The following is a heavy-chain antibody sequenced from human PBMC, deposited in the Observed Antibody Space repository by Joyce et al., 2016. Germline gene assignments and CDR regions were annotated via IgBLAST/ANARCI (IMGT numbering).Heavy chain of an antibody. CDR2: IKSKTDGGTT. CDR3: STDSDLTGNFDN. D-gene: IGHD3-10*01. CDR1: GFTFTVAW. Sequence: EVQLVESGGGLVKPGGSLRLSCAASGFTFTVAWMNWVRQAPGKGREWVGRIKSKTDGGTTDYAAPVKGRFTISRDDSKNTLYLQMNSLKTEDTAVYYCSTDSDLTGNFDNWGQGTLVTVSS. J-gene: IGHJ4*02. V-gene: IGHV3-15*07.